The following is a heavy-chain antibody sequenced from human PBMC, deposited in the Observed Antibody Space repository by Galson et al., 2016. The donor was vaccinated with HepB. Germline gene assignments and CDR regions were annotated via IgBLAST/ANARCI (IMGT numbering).Heavy chain of an antibody. D-gene: IGHD6-13*01. CDR2: IFSTGSA. CDR3: VRLGTAAAVANRRGSVY. V-gene: IGHV4-59*08. CDR1: RGSMSHYF. J-gene: IGHJ4*02. Sequence: SETLSLTCTVSRGSMSHYFWSWIRQPPGKGLEWIGSIFSTGSASYNPSLKSRVTISLDTSKNQFSLSLTSVTAADTAIYYCVRLGTAAAVANRRGSVYWSQGTRVTVSS.